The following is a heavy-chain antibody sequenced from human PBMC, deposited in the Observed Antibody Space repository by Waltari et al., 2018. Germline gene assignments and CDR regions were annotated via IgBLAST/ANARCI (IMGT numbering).Heavy chain of an antibody. D-gene: IGHD3-10*01. V-gene: IGHV1-69*15. CDR3: ARGGANYYGSGSYYNNNRFDY. Sequence: QVQLVQSGAEVKKPGSSVKVSCKASGGTFSSYAISWVRQAPGQGLEWRGRIIPIFGTANYARKFQGRVTITADEATSTAYMELSSLRSEDTAVYYCARGGANYYGSGSYYNNNRFDYWGQGTLVTVSS. J-gene: IGHJ4*02. CDR2: IIPIFGTA. CDR1: GGTFSSYA.